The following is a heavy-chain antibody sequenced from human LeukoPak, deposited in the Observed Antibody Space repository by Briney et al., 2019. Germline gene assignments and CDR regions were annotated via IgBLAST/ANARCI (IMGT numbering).Heavy chain of an antibody. CDR1: GFTFSNAW. D-gene: IGHD2-21*02. CDR3: AGGKCGDCYQDAFDI. J-gene: IGHJ3*02. Sequence: NTGGSLRLSCAASGFTFSNAWMSWVRQAPGKGLEWVSSISSSSSYIYYADSVKGRFTISRDNAKNSLYLQMNSLRAEDTAVYYCAGGKCGDCYQDAFDIWGQGTMVTVSS. CDR2: ISSSSSYI. V-gene: IGHV3-21*01.